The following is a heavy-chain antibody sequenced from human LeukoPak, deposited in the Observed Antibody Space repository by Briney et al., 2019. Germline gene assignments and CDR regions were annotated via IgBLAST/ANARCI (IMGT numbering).Heavy chain of an antibody. CDR1: GFTFSSYA. CDR3: ARDSYYYDSSGPQGYYGMDV. CDR2: IYSGGST. V-gene: IGHV3-53*01. Sequence: GGSLRLSCAASGFTFSSYAMSWVRQAPGKGLEWVSVIYSGGSTYYADSVKGRFTISRDNSKNTLYLQMNSLRAEDTAVYYCARDSYYYDSSGPQGYYGMDVWGQGTTVTVSS. J-gene: IGHJ6*02. D-gene: IGHD3-22*01.